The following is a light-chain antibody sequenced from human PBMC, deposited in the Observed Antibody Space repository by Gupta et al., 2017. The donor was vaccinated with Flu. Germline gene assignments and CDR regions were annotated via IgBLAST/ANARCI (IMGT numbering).Light chain of an antibody. CDR2: LGS. CDR1: QSLLHRNGYDY. CDR3: MQSLTRGT. V-gene: IGKV2-28*01. J-gene: IGKJ1*01. Sequence: DIVMTQSPLSLPVSPGEPASISCRSSQSLLHRNGYDYLDWYLQKPGQPPQLLIYLGSYRASGVPDRCSGSGSGTDFTLKISRVEAEDVGVYYCMQSLTRGTFGQGTKVEI.